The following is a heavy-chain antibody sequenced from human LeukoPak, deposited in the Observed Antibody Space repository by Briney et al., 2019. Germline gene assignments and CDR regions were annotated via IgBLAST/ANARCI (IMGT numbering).Heavy chain of an antibody. Sequence: SETLSPTCTVSGGSISSYYWSWIRQPPGKGLEWIGYIFYSGSTNYSPSLKSRVTISVDTSKNQFSLKLRSVTAADTAVYYCATMVQGVYTYFGSWGQGNLVAVSS. D-gene: IGHD3-10*01. CDR3: ATMVQGVYTYFGS. V-gene: IGHV4-59*01. CDR1: GGSISSYY. CDR2: IFYSGST. J-gene: IGHJ4*02.